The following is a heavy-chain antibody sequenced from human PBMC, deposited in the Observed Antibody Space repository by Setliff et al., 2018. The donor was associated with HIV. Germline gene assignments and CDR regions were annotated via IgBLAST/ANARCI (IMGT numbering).Heavy chain of an antibody. CDR3: AREVAADGTYFDY. V-gene: IGHV3-30*04. D-gene: IGHD6-13*01. CDR2: ISYDGSNK. J-gene: IGHJ4*01. Sequence: GGSLRLSCAASGFTFSNSAMHWVRQAPGKGLGWVAGISYDGSNKYHTDSVKGRFTISRDNSKNTLYLQMSSLRAEDSAVYYCAREVAADGTYFDYWGQGALVTVSS. CDR1: GFTFSNSA.